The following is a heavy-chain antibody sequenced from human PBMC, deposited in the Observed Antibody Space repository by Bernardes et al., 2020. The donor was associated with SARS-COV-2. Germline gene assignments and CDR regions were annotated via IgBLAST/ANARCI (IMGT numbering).Heavy chain of an antibody. V-gene: IGHV1-2*02. J-gene: IGHJ4*02. CDR2: IHPNSGDT. CDR1: GYTFTAYY. Sequence: SVKVSCTTSGYTFTAYYMHWVRQAPGQGLEWMGWIHPNSGDTHYAQKFQGRVTMTRDTSITTAYMELSSLRPDDTAVYFCASVTYNDYTDFDYWGQGTLVTVSS. CDR3: ASVTYNDYTDFDY. D-gene: IGHD2-2*02.